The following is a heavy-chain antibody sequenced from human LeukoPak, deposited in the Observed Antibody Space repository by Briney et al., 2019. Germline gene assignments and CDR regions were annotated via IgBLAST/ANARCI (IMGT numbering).Heavy chain of an antibody. J-gene: IGHJ1*01. Sequence: SETLSLTCAVYGGSFSGYYWSWIRQPPGKGLEWIGEINHSGSTNYNPSLKSRVTISVDTSKNQFSLKLSSVTAADTAVYYCARGHDYGVAWFQHWGQGTLVIVSS. V-gene: IGHV4-34*01. CDR1: GGSFSGYY. CDR3: ARGHDYGVAWFQH. D-gene: IGHD4-17*01. CDR2: INHSGST.